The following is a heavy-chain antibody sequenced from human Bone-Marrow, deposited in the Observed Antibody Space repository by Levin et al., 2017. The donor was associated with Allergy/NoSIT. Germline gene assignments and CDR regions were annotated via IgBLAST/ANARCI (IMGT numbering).Heavy chain of an antibody. J-gene: IGHJ6*02. CDR1: GGSISSGGYY. CDR2: IYYSGST. D-gene: IGHD5-18*01. Sequence: LRLSCTVSGGSISSGGYYWSWIRQHPGKGLEWIGYIYYSGSTYYSPSLKSRVSISVDTSKNRFSLKLISVTAADTAVYYCARAADTAAYALDVWGQGTTVTVSS. V-gene: IGHV4-31*03. CDR3: ARAADTAAYALDV.